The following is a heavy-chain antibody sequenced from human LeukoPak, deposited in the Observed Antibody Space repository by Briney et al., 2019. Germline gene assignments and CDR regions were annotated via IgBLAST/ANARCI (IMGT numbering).Heavy chain of an antibody. Sequence: GGSLRLSCAAPGFTFSSYDINWVRQAPGKGLEWVSYISSSGSTIHFADSVRGRFTISRDNAKNSLYLQMNSLRAEDTAVYYCAREMSSLLWFGEFRPFDYWGQGTLVTVSS. J-gene: IGHJ4*02. V-gene: IGHV3-48*03. CDR1: GFTFSSYD. D-gene: IGHD3-10*01. CDR2: ISSSGSTI. CDR3: AREMSSLLWFGEFRPFDY.